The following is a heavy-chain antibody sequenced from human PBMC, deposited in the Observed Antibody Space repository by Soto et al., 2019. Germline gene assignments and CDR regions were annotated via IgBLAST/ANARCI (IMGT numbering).Heavy chain of an antibody. CDR1: GYSFVNHW. CDR2: IYPGDSDT. D-gene: IGHD3-22*01. CDR3: AKSRNWNFYDRGGYYVLVLDH. V-gene: IGHV5-51*01. Sequence: PGESLKISCQGSGYSFVNHWIAWVRQMPGKGLEWVGVIYPGDSDTRYSPSFQGQVTISADKSISTAYLQWSSLKASDTAIFYCAKSRNWNFYDRGGYYVLVLDHWGQGSLVTVSS. J-gene: IGHJ4*02.